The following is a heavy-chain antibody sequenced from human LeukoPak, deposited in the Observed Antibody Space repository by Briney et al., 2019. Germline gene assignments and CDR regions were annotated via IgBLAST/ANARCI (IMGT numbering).Heavy chain of an antibody. CDR3: ARDSDFWSGYSSLSYFDY. CDR2: IYSGGST. CDR1: GFTVSSNY. D-gene: IGHD3-3*01. V-gene: IGHV3-66*01. Sequence: GGSLRLSCAASGFTVSSNYMSWVRQAPGKGLEWVSVIYSGGSTYYADSVKGRFTISRDNSKNTLYLQMDSLRAEDTAVYYCARDSDFWSGYSSLSYFDYWGQGTLVTVSS. J-gene: IGHJ4*02.